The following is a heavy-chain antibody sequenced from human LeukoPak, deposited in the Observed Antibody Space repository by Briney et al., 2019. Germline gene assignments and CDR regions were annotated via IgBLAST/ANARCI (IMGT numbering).Heavy chain of an antibody. J-gene: IGHJ4*02. Sequence: GASVTVSCKASGYTFTSYGFSWVRQAPGQGLEWMGWISTYYGNTNYAQKLQDRVTMTTDTSTSTAYMERTSLRSDDTAVYYCARVYSTNYYGSGDRPFLFDYWGQGTVVTVSS. CDR2: ISTYYGNT. CDR1: GYTFTSYG. CDR3: ARVYSTNYYGSGDRPFLFDY. D-gene: IGHD3-10*01. V-gene: IGHV1-18*01.